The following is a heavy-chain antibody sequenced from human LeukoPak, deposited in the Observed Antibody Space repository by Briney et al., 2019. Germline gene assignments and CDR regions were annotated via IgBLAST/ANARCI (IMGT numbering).Heavy chain of an antibody. CDR1: GYTFTSYD. CDR3: ARASYCSSTSCYTGSYYYYYLDV. CDR2: MNPNSGNT. D-gene: IGHD2-2*02. J-gene: IGHJ6*03. Sequence: VASVKVSCKASGYTFTSYDINWVRQATGQGLEWMGWMNPNSGNTGYAQKFQGRVTITRNTSISTAYMELSSLRSEDTAVYYCARASYCSSTSCYTGSYYYYYLDVWGKGTTVTVSS. V-gene: IGHV1-8*03.